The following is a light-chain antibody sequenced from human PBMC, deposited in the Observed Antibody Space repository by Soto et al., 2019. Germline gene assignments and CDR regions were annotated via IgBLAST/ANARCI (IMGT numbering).Light chain of an antibody. CDR1: QSVSSN. V-gene: IGKV3-15*01. CDR3: QQYNNWLWT. CDR2: GAS. J-gene: IGKJ1*01. Sequence: EIVMTQSPATLSVSPGERATLSCRASQSVSSNLAWYQQKPGQAPRLLIYGASTRATGIPARFSGSGSGTEFTLTISSLQSEDFAVYDYQQYNNWLWTFGQGTKVEIK.